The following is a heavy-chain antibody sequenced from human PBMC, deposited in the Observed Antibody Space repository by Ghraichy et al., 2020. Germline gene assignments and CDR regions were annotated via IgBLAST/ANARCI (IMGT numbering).Heavy chain of an antibody. J-gene: IGHJ4*02. V-gene: IGHV3-21*01. CDR1: GFTFSSYS. Sequence: GGSLRLSCAASGFTFSSYSMNWVRQAPGKGLEWVSSISSSSSYIYYADSVKGRFTISRDNAKNSLYLQMNSLRAEDTAVYYCARDDCSSTSCYRLGDWGQGTLVTVSS. D-gene: IGHD2-2*01. CDR2: ISSSSSYI. CDR3: ARDDCSSTSCYRLGD.